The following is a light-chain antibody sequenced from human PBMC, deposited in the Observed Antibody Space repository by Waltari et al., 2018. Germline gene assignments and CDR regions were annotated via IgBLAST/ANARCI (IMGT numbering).Light chain of an antibody. CDR2: RSD. CDR3: AAWDDSLSAYV. J-gene: IGLJ1*01. V-gene: IGLV1-47*01. CDR1: SSSVGSNF. Sequence: QSVLTQPPSASGTPGQEVTISCSGTSSSVGSNFVFWYQQLPGAAPKLLIFRSDRRPSGVPDRISGSESGTSASLVITGLRSEDEADYYCAAWDDSLSAYVFGTGTKVTVL.